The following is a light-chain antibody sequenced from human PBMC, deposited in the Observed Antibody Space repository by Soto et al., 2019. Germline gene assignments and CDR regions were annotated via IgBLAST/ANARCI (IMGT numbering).Light chain of an antibody. CDR1: SSNIGTNT. V-gene: IGLV1-44*01. Sequence: QAVVTQPPSASGTPGQRVTISCSGSSSNIGTNTVNWYQQLPGAAPKLLIYTNSQRPSGVPDRFSGSKSGTSASLAISGLRSEDEADYYCAAWDDSLKGRVFGAGTKLTVL. CDR2: TNS. J-gene: IGLJ3*02. CDR3: AAWDDSLKGRV.